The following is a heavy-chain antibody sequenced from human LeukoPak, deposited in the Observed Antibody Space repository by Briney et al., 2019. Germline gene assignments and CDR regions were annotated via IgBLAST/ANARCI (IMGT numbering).Heavy chain of an antibody. Sequence: ASVKVSCKASGYTFTSYYMHWVRQAPGQGLEWMGIINPSGGSTSYAQKFQGGVTMTRDTSTSTVYMELSSLRSEDTAVYYCARALGSGYLPYYFDYWGQGTLVTVSS. CDR1: GYTFTSYY. J-gene: IGHJ4*02. D-gene: IGHD3-22*01. CDR2: INPSGGST. CDR3: ARALGSGYLPYYFDY. V-gene: IGHV1-46*01.